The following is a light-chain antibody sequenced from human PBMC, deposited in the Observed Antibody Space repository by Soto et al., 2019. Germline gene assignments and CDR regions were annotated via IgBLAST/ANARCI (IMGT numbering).Light chain of an antibody. V-gene: IGKV3-20*01. J-gene: IGKJ3*01. CDR2: ATS. CDR1: QSVSRTY. CDR3: QQYGAPPLT. Sequence: EIVLTQSPGTLSLSPGERATLSCRASQSVSRTYLAWYQQKPVQAPRLLIYATSSRATGIPDRFSGSGSGTDFTLTISRLEPEDFAVYYCQQYGAPPLTFGPGTKVD.